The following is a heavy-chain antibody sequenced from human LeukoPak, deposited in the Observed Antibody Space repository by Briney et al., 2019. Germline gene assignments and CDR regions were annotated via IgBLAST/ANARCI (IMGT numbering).Heavy chain of an antibody. CDR3: AKGRRGNGEVY. CDR2: IKQDGSEK. V-gene: IGHV3-7*01. J-gene: IGHJ4*02. Sequence: GGSLRLSCAVSGFTFSRYWMNWVRQAPGKGLEWVANIKQDGSEKNYVDSVKGRFTISRDNAKSSLFLQMNDLRAEDTAVYYCAKGRRGNGEVYWGQGTLVTVSS. D-gene: IGHD2-8*01. CDR1: GFTFSRYW.